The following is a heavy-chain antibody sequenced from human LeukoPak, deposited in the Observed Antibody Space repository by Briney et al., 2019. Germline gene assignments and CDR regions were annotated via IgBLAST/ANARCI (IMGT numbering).Heavy chain of an antibody. J-gene: IGHJ4*02. V-gene: IGHV3-23*01. CDR1: GFTFSSYA. CDR3: AEGAFAYIQRSLLYYFDY. D-gene: IGHD2/OR15-2a*01. CDR2: ICCGGGNK. Sequence: PGRSLRLSCAASGFTFSSYAMSWVRQAPGKGLEWVSVICCGGGNKYYADSVKGRFTISRDNSKNTLYLQMNSLRAEDTDVYYSAEGAFAYIQRSLLYYFDYWGQGTLVTVSS.